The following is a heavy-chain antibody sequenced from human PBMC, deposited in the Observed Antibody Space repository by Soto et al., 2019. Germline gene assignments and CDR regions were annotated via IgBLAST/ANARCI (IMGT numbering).Heavy chain of an antibody. D-gene: IGHD3-10*01. CDR2: INHSGST. V-gene: IGHV4-34*01. J-gene: IGHJ4*02. Sequence: QVQLQQWGAGLLKPSETLSLTCAVYGGSFSGYYWSWIRQPPGKGLEWIEEINHSGSTNYNPSLKSRVTISVDTSKNQFSLKLSSVTAADTAVYYCARGWGVRARDFDYWGQGTLVTVSS. CDR1: GGSFSGYY. CDR3: ARGWGVRARDFDY.